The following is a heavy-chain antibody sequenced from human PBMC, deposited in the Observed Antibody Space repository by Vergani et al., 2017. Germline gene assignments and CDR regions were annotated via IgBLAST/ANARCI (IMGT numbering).Heavy chain of an antibody. V-gene: IGHV3-23*01. Sequence: EVQLLESGGGLVQPGGSLRLSCAASGFTFSSYAMSWVRQAPGKGLEWVSAISGSGGSTYYADSVKGRFTISRDNSKNTLYLQMNSLRAEDTAVYYCAKDGSTGGYCSSTSCYWLDAFDIWGQGTMVTVSS. D-gene: IGHD2-2*01. CDR3: AKDGSTGGYCSSTSCYWLDAFDI. CDR1: GFTFSSYA. J-gene: IGHJ3*02. CDR2: ISGSGGST.